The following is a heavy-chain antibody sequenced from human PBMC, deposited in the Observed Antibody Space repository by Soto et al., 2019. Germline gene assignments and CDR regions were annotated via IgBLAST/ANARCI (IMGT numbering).Heavy chain of an antibody. Sequence: EVQLVESGGGLVQPGGSLRLSCAASGFTFSSYWMSWVRQAPGKGLEWVANIKQDGSEKYYVDSVKGRFTISRDNAKNSLYLKMNSLRAEDTAVYYCARAGRGVVEPAATPAYYYYYGMDVWGQGTTVTVSS. CDR1: GFTFSSYW. D-gene: IGHD2-2*01. J-gene: IGHJ6*02. CDR3: ARAGRGVVEPAATPAYYYYYGMDV. CDR2: IKQDGSEK. V-gene: IGHV3-7*01.